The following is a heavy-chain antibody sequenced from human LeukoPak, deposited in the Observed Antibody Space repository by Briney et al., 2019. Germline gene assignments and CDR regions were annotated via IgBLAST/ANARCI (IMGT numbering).Heavy chain of an antibody. Sequence: GGSLRLSCSASGFIFSPYAIDWVRQARGKGLEYVSSISSEGKTTYYADSVKGRFTISRDNSKNTLYLQMSSLRPEDTAVYYCVKDRWVDHWGQGTLVTVSS. CDR1: GFIFSPYA. V-gene: IGHV3-64D*06. CDR3: VKDRWVDH. J-gene: IGHJ4*02. CDR2: ISSEGKTT. D-gene: IGHD6-13*01.